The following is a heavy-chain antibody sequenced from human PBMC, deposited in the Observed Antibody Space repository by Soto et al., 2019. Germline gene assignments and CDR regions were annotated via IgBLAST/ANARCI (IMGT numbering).Heavy chain of an antibody. D-gene: IGHD5-12*01. CDR1: GFTFSRYA. V-gene: IGHV3-23*01. Sequence: GGSLRLSCAASGFTFSRYAMSWVRQAPGKGLGWVSAISGSGGSTYYADSVKGRFTISRDNSKNTLYLQMNSLRAEDTAVYYCAKCDLRSRFNWFDPWGQGTLVTVSS. J-gene: IGHJ5*02. CDR2: ISGSGGST. CDR3: AKCDLRSRFNWFDP.